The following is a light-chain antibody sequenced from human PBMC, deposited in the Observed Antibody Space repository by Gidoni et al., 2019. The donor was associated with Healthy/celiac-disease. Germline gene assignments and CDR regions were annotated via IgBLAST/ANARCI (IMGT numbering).Light chain of an antibody. CDR1: QSISSY. Sequence: DIKMTQSPSSLSASVGDRVTITCRASQSISSYLNWYQQKPEKAPKLLIYAASSLQSGVPSRFSGSVSGTDFTLTISSLQPEYFATYYFQQSYSTPWTFGQGTKVEIK. CDR2: AAS. V-gene: IGKV1-39*01. J-gene: IGKJ1*01. CDR3: QQSYSTPWT.